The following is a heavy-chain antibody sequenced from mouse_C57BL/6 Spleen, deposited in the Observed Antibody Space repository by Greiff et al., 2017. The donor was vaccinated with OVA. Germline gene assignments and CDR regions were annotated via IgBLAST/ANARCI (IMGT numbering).Heavy chain of an antibody. V-gene: IGHV1-18*01. D-gene: IGHD1-1*01. Sequence: VQLQQSGPELVKPGASVKIPCKASGYTFTDYNMDWVKQSHGKSLEWIGDINPNNGGTIYNQKFKGKATLTVDKSSSTAYMELRSLTSEDTAVYYCAREGLNFDYYGSRHRFAYWGQGTLVTVSA. CDR1: GYTFTDYN. J-gene: IGHJ3*01. CDR2: INPNNGGT. CDR3: AREGLNFDYYGSRHRFAY.